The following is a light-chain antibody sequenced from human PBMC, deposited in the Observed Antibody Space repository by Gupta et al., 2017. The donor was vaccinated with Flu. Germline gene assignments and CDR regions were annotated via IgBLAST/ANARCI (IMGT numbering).Light chain of an antibody. CDR1: QSGGTS. V-gene: IGKV3-11*01. J-gene: IGKJ1*01. Sequence: TVALGPGERATGTCRASQSGGTSLAWYQQKPGRAPRLRIYEASNRATGIPDRVRGGGGGTDFTITISSREAEDLVIYYWQQRNNGRWTVGQGTKVEI. CDR2: EAS. CDR3: QQRNNGRWT.